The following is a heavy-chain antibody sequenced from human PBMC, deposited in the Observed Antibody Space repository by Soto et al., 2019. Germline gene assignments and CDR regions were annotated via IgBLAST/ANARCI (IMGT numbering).Heavy chain of an antibody. V-gene: IGHV4-39*01. Sequence: SETLSLTCTVSGGFISSSSYYWGWIRQPPGKGLEWIGSIYYSGSTYYNPSLKSRVTISVDTSKNQFSLKLSSVTAADTAVYYCARPDYGDYWSSLNWFYPWGQGTLVTVSS. CDR2: IYYSGST. CDR3: ARPDYGDYWSSLNWFYP. D-gene: IGHD4-17*01. J-gene: IGHJ5*02. CDR1: GGFISSSSYY.